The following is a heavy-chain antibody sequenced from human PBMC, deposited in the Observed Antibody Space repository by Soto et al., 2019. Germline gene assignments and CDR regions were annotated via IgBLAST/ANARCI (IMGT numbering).Heavy chain of an antibody. D-gene: IGHD2-21*01. CDR3: LSAGKLRSPEDPFDY. CDR2: FDPEDGET. CDR1: GYTFTSYY. V-gene: IGHV1-24*01. J-gene: IGHJ4*02. Sequence: ASVKVSCKASGYTFTSYYMHWVRQAPGKGLEWMGGFDPEDGETIYAQRFEDRVTMTADTSTDTAYMELSSLRSDDTAVYYCLSAGKLRSPEDPFDYWGPGALVTVSS.